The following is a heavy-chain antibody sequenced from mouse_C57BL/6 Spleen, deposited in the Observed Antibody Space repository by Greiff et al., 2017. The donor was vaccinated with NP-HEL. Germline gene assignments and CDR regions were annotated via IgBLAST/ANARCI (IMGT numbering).Heavy chain of an antibody. CDR3: ARNGDYSNYFFAY. CDR1: GYTFTSYW. J-gene: IGHJ3*01. D-gene: IGHD2-5*01. V-gene: IGHV1-55*01. Sequence: VQLQQPGAELVKPGASVKMSCKASGYTFTSYWITWVKQRPGQGLEWIGDIYPGSGSTNYNEKFKSKATLTVDTSSSTAYMQLSGLTSEDSAVYYCARNGDYSNYFFAYWGQGTLVTVSA. CDR2: IYPGSGST.